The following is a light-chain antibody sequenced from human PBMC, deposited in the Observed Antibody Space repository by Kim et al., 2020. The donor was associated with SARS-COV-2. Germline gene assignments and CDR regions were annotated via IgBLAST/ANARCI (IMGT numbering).Light chain of an antibody. J-gene: IGKJ1*01. V-gene: IGKV3-20*01. CDR1: QSVSSSY. Sequence: SPWERDALSCRASQSVSSSYLAWYQKKPGQAPRLLMYDASSRATGIPDRFSGSGSGTDFTLTISRLEPEEFAVYYCQQYGSSPWKFGQGTKVDIK. CDR3: QQYGSSPWK. CDR2: DAS.